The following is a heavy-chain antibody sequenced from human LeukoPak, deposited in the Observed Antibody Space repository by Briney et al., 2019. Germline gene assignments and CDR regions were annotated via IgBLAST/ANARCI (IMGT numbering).Heavy chain of an antibody. CDR1: GGTFSSYA. Sequence: SVKVSCKASGGTFSSYAISWVRQAPGQGLEWMGRIIPIFGTANYAQKFQGRVTITTDESTSTAYMELSSLRSEDTAVYYCARTDYDFWSGSTGGAFDIWGQGTMVTVS. D-gene: IGHD3-3*01. J-gene: IGHJ3*02. V-gene: IGHV1-69*05. CDR2: IIPIFGTA. CDR3: ARTDYDFWSGSTGGAFDI.